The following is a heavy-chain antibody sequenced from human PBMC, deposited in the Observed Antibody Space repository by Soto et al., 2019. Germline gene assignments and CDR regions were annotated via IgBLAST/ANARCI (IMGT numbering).Heavy chain of an antibody. CDR3: ARGLASLPVFAFDI. CDR2: VYWNDDA. V-gene: IGHV2-5*01. Sequence: SGPTLVNPTQTLTLTCTLSGISLSTSGVGLGWIRQTPGKALEWLALVYWNDDAHYSPSLRSRLTIAKDTSKNQAVLTMTNMDPVDTATYYCARGLASLPVFAFDIWGQGTVVTVSS. J-gene: IGHJ3*02. CDR1: GISLSTSGVG.